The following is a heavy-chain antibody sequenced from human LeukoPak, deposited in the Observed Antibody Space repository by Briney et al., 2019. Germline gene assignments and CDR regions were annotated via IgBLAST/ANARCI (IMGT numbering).Heavy chain of an antibody. CDR1: GGSISSSSYY. CDR3: ASPNYYDSSGYYYVPRSFDY. J-gene: IGHJ4*02. CDR2: IYYSGGT. D-gene: IGHD3-22*01. Sequence: SETLSLTCTVSGGSISSSSYYWGWIRQPPGKGLEWIGSIYYSGGTYYNPSLKSRVTISVDTSKNQFSLKLSSVTAADTAVYYCASPNYYDSSGYYYVPRSFDYWGQGTLVTVSS. V-gene: IGHV4-39*01.